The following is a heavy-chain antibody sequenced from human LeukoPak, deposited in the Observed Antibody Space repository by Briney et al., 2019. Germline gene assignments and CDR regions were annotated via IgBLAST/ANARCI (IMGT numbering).Heavy chain of an antibody. CDR3: ARDILPDYYDSSGSTCDY. V-gene: IGHV3-9*01. D-gene: IGHD3-22*01. CDR1: GFTFDDYG. J-gene: IGHJ4*02. Sequence: PGGSLRLSCAASGFTFDDYGMHWVRQAPGKGLEWVSGISWNSGSTGYADSVKGRFTISRDNAKNSLYLQMNSLRAEDTAVYYCARDILPDYYDSSGSTCDYWGQGTLVTVSS. CDR2: ISWNSGST.